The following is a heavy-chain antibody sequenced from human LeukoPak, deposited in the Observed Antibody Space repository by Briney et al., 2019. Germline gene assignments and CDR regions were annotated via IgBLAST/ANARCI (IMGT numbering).Heavy chain of an antibody. Sequence: GTSVKVSCKASGFTSTNSPMQWVRQARGQRLEWMGWIVVGSGNTNYAQKFQERVTITGDMSTSTAYMELSSLRSEDTAVYYCATGSGWYSPDYWGQGTLVTVSS. J-gene: IGHJ4*02. V-gene: IGHV1-58*02. CDR3: ATGSGWYSPDY. D-gene: IGHD6-19*01. CDR1: GFTSTNSP. CDR2: IVVGSGNT.